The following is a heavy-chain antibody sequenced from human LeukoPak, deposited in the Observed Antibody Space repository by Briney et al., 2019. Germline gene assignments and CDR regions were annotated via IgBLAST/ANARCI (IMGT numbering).Heavy chain of an antibody. CDR2: INHSGST. CDR3: ARVYYYDSSGYFGY. D-gene: IGHD3-22*01. Sequence: SETLSLTCAVYGGSFSGYYWSWIRQPPGKGLEWLGEINHSGSTNYNPSLKSRVTISVDTSKNQFSLKLSSVTAADTAVYYCARVYYYDSSGYFGYWGQGTLVTVSS. J-gene: IGHJ4*02. V-gene: IGHV4-34*01. CDR1: GGSFSGYY.